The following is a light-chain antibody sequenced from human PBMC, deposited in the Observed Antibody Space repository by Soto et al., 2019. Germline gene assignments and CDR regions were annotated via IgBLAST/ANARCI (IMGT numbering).Light chain of an antibody. V-gene: IGKV3-15*01. CDR3: QQYNNSPPLT. Sequence: PSPGMLSLSPGERATLSGRACQSVSSGYLAWYPQTPGQAPRLVXYGASTRANGIPARFSGSGSGTELTLTLSSLQSEGFAVYDCQQYNNSPPLTFGEGTKVDIK. CDR1: QSVSSGY. J-gene: IGKJ4*01. CDR2: GAS.